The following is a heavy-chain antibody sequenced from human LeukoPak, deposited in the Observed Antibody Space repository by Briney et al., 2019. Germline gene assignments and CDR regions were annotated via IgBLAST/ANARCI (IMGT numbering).Heavy chain of an antibody. CDR3: ARTFDTYYMDV. CDR2: INVANGNT. V-gene: IGHV1-3*03. CDR1: GYTFTDYT. J-gene: IGHJ6*03. Sequence: ASVKVSCKASGYTFTDYTIHWVRQAPGQRLEWMGWINVANGNTKYSQDFQGRVTITRDTSASTAYMELSSLKSEDMAVYFCARTFDTYYMDVWGKGTTVTVSS. D-gene: IGHD3-9*01.